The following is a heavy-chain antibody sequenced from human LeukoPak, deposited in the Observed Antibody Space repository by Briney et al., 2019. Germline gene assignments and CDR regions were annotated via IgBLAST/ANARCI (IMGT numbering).Heavy chain of an antibody. CDR3: ARSYGSGTPGKYSMDV. CDR1: GFTFSSYA. CDR2: ISGSGGST. D-gene: IGHD3-10*01. J-gene: IGHJ6*04. Sequence: GGSLRLSCAASGFTFSSYAMSWVRQAPGKGLEWVSAISGSGGSTYYADSVKGRFTISRDNSKNTLYLQMNSLRAEDTAVYYCARSYGSGTPGKYSMDVWGKGTTVTVSS. V-gene: IGHV3-23*01.